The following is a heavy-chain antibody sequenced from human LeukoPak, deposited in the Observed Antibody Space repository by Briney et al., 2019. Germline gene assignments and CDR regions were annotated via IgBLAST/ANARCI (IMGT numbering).Heavy chain of an antibody. D-gene: IGHD3-10*01. CDR3: ARDDTGDFDH. Sequence: ASVKVSCKASGYTFTSYYMHWVRQAPGQGLEWMGTINPIGGSRSYAQRFQGRVTMTRDTSTSTVYMELSSLRSEDTAVYYCARDDTGDFDHWGQGTLVTVSS. CDR1: GYTFTSYY. CDR2: INPIGGSR. V-gene: IGHV1-46*01. J-gene: IGHJ4*02.